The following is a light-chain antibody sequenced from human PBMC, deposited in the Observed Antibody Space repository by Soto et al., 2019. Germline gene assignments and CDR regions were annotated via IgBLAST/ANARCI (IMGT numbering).Light chain of an antibody. CDR2: DVS. CDR1: SSDVGDYNY. J-gene: IGLJ1*01. Sequence: QSALTQPASVSGSPGQSITISCTGTSSDVGDYNYVSWYQQHPGKAPKLMIYDVSNRPSGVSNRFSGSKSGNTASLTISGLQAEDEADYYCSSYTSSSTPSYVFVTGTMVTVL. CDR3: SSYTSSSTPSYV. V-gene: IGLV2-14*01.